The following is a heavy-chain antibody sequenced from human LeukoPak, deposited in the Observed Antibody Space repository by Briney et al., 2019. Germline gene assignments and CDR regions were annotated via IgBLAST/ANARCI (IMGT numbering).Heavy chain of an antibody. J-gene: IGHJ4*02. D-gene: IGHD3-22*01. CDR3: ARDRYCYDSSGYYYTY. CDR1: GYTFTSYG. CDR2: ISAYNGNT. Sequence: ASVKVSCKASGYTFTSYGISWVRQAPGQGLEWMGWISAYNGNTNYAQKLQGRVTMTTDTSTSTAYMELRSLRSDDTAVYYCARDRYCYDSSGYYYTYWGQGTLVTVSS. V-gene: IGHV1-18*01.